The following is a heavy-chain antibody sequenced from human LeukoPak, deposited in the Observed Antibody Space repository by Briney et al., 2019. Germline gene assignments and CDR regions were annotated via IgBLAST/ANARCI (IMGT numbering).Heavy chain of an antibody. CDR2: TYYRSKWYN. CDR1: GDSVSSNRAG. Sequence: PSQTLSLTCAISGDSVSSNRAGWNWIRQSPSRGLEWLGRTYYRSKWYNDFAPSVRNRITINPDTSKNQFSLQLNSVTPEDTAVYYCARGGGGYSSSSVDYWGQGTLVTVSS. V-gene: IGHV6-1*01. CDR3: ARGGGGYSSSSVDY. J-gene: IGHJ4*02. D-gene: IGHD6-6*01.